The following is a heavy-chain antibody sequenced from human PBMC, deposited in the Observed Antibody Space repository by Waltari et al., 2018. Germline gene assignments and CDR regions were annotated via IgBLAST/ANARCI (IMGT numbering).Heavy chain of an antibody. Sequence: EVQLVESGGGLVKPGGSLRLSCAASGFTFSSYSMNWVRQAPGKELEWVSSISSSSSYIYYADSVKGRFTISRDNAKNSLYLQMNSLRAEDTAVYYCARARIYGDYVFDAFDIWGQGTMVTVSS. V-gene: IGHV3-21*01. CDR1: GFTFSSYS. D-gene: IGHD4-17*01. J-gene: IGHJ3*02. CDR2: ISSSSSYI. CDR3: ARARIYGDYVFDAFDI.